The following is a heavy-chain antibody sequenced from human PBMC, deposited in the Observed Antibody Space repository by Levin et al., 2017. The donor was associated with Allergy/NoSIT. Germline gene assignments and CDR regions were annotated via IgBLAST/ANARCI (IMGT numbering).Heavy chain of an antibody. Sequence: SCAASGFTFSSYAMSWVRQAPGKGLEWVSAISGSGGSTYYADSVKGRFTISRDNSKNTLYLQMNSLRAEDTAVYYCAKDSHYGGYFDYWGQGTLVTVSS. V-gene: IGHV3-23*01. D-gene: IGHD4-17*01. J-gene: IGHJ4*02. CDR2: ISGSGGST. CDR1: GFTFSSYA. CDR3: AKDSHYGGYFDY.